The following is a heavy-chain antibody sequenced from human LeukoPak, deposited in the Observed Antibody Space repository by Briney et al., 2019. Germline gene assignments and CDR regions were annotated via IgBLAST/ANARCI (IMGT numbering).Heavy chain of an antibody. CDR2: INPIGGST. V-gene: IGHV1-46*01. Sequence: GASVKVSCKASRYTFTSYYMNWVRQAPGQGLEWMGTINPIGGSTSYAQKFQGRVTMTRDTSTSTVYMELSSLRAEDTAVYYCARDGTGEFDHWGQGTLVTVSS. J-gene: IGHJ4*02. D-gene: IGHD3-10*01. CDR3: ARDGTGEFDH. CDR1: RYTFTSYY.